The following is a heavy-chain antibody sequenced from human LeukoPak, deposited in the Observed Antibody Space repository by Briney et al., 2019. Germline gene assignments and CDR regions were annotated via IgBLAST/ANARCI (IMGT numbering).Heavy chain of an antibody. V-gene: IGHV1-8*01. Sequence: GASVKVSCKASGYTFTSYDIIWVRQASGRGLEWMGWMNPNSGHTCYAQKFQGRVTMTRTTSISTAYMELNSLTSEDSAVYYCARSIVGVRERNDYWGQGTLVTVSS. CDR3: ARSIVGVRERNDY. CDR1: GYTFTSYD. CDR2: MNPNSGHT. D-gene: IGHD1-26*01. J-gene: IGHJ4*02.